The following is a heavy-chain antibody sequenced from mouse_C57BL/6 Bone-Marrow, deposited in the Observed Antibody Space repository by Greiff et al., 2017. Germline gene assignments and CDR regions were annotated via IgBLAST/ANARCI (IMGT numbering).Heavy chain of an antibody. Sequence: VQLQQPGAELVKPGASVKLSCKASGYTFTSYWMQWVKQRPGQGLEWSGEIDPSDSYTNYNQKFKGKATLTVDTSSSTAYMQLSSLTSEDSAVYYCARYDYDGAYWGQGTLVTVSA. CDR3: ARYDYDGAY. CDR2: IDPSDSYT. J-gene: IGHJ3*01. CDR1: GYTFTSYW. V-gene: IGHV1-50*01. D-gene: IGHD2-4*01.